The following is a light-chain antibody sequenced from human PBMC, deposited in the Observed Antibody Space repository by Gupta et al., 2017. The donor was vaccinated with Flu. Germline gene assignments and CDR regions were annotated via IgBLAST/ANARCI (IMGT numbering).Light chain of an antibody. CDR1: QSLLHINGYNY. CDR2: LAS. J-gene: IGKJ1*01. Sequence: DIVMTQSPLSLPVTPGEPASISCRSSQSLLHINGYNYLDWYLQKPGQSPQLLIHLASSRASGVPDRFSGSGSGRDFTLRISRVEAEDVGVYYCMQAIQTPWTFGQGTKVDIK. V-gene: IGKV2-28*01. CDR3: MQAIQTPWT.